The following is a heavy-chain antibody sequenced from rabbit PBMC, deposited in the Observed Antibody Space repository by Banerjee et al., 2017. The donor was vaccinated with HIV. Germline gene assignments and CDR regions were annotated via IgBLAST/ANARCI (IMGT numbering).Heavy chain of an antibody. Sequence: QEQLVESRGGLVQPGGSLKLSCKASGFDFSSYYMSWVRQAPGKGLEWIGYIDPVFAGTYYASWVNGRFTISRTSSTTVTLQMTSLTGADTATYFCARDLAGVIGWNFDLWGPGTLVTVS. V-gene: IGHV1S39*01. CDR3: ARDLAGVIGWNFDL. CDR2: IDPVFAGT. D-gene: IGHD4-1*01. J-gene: IGHJ4*01. CDR1: GFDFSSYYM.